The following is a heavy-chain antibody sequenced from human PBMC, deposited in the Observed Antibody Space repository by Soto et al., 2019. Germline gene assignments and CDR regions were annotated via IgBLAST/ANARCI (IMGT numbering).Heavy chain of an antibody. V-gene: IGHV1-2*02. CDR2: INPNSGGT. Sequence: QVQLVQSGAEVKKPGASVKVSCKASGYTFTGYYMHWVRQAPGQGLEWMGWINPNSGGTNFVQKCQGRVNMTRDTSISTAYMEVSRLISDDTAVYYCARDEVSSVIAAVGYWGHGTLVTVST. D-gene: IGHD6-13*01. CDR1: GYTFTGYY. J-gene: IGHJ4*01. CDR3: ARDEVSSVIAAVGY.